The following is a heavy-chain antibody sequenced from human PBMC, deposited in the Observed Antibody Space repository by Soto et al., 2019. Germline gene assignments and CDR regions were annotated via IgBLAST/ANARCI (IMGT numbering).Heavy chain of an antibody. V-gene: IGHV1-69*02. Sequence: QVQLVQSGAEVKKPGSSVKVSCKTSGGTFSAYPFNWVRQAPGQGLEWMGRIIPILDITDYSHNFQGRVTITADKSTNTAYMDLTSLRSEDTAMYFCAKGADSSGSASAFDLWGQGTLITVSS. CDR3: AKGADSSGSASAFDL. CDR2: IIPILDIT. J-gene: IGHJ3*01. CDR1: GGTFSAYP. D-gene: IGHD3-22*01.